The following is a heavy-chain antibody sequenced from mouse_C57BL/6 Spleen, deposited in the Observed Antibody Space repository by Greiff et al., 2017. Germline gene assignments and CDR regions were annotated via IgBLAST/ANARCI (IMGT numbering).Heavy chain of an antibody. Sequence: QVQLKQSGAELVKPGASVKLSCKASGYTFTSYWMHWVKQRPGQGLEWIGMIHPNSGSTNYNEKFKSKATLTVDKSSSTAYMQLSSLTSEDSAVYYCARGEGYYAFAYWGQGTLVTVSA. CDR3: ARGEGYYAFAY. D-gene: IGHD2-3*01. J-gene: IGHJ3*01. CDR2: IHPNSGST. V-gene: IGHV1-64*01. CDR1: GYTFTSYW.